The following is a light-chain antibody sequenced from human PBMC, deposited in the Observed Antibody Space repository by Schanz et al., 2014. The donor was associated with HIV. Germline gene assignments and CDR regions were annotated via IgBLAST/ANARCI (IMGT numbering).Light chain of an antibody. CDR1: QTVSNN. V-gene: IGKV3-15*01. J-gene: IGKJ4*01. Sequence: EIVMTQSPGTLSVSPGERATLSCRASQTVSNNLAWYQQKPGQAPRLLIYGASTRVTGIPARFSGSGSGTEFTLTISSLQSEDFAVYYCQQYNNWPPITFGGGTKVEIK. CDR2: GAS. CDR3: QQYNNWPPIT.